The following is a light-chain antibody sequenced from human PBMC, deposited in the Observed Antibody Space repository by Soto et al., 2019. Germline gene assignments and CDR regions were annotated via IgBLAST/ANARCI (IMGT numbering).Light chain of an antibody. J-gene: IGLJ2*01. CDR2: QDS. CDR1: KLGDKY. Sequence: ELTQPPSVSVSPGQTASITCSGDKLGDKYACWYQQKPGQSPVLVIYQDSKRPSGIPERFSGSNSGNTATLTISGTQAMDEADYYCQAWDSSDVVFGGGTKLTVL. V-gene: IGLV3-1*01. CDR3: QAWDSSDVV.